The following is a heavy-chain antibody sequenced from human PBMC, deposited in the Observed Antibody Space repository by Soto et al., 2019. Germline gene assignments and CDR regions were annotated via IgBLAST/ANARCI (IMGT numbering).Heavy chain of an antibody. CDR1: GFTFSSYG. J-gene: IGHJ5*02. V-gene: IGHV3-30*03. CDR3: VDPPLGGGNSFGPLLS. CDR2: ISSDGDHK. D-gene: IGHD5-18*01. Sequence: QVQLVESGGGVVQPGRSLRLSCAASGFTFSSYGMHWVRQAPGKGLEWVAIISSDGDHKAYADSVKGRFTVSRDNSKNMQYVHMNCLRPDDTAISYCVDPPLGGGNSFGPLLSWGQGTLVTVSS.